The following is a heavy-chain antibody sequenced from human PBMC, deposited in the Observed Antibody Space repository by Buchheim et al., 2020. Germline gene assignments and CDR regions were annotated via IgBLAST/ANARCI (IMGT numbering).Heavy chain of an antibody. J-gene: IGHJ4*02. V-gene: IGHV4-61*01. Sequence: QVQLQESGPGLVKPSETLSLTCTVSGGSVSSGSYYWSWIRQPPGKGLEWIGYIYYSGSTNYNPSLKSRVTISVDTPKNQFSLKLSSVTAADTAVYYCARRAGDTAMVRSTKTYCGGDCYPGAFGYWGQGTL. CDR3: ARRAGDTAMVRSTKTYCGGDCYPGAFGY. D-gene: IGHD2-21*02. CDR1: GGSVSSGSYY. CDR2: IYYSGST.